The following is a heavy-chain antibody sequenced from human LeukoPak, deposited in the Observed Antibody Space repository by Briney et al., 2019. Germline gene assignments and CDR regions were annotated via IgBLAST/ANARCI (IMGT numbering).Heavy chain of an antibody. CDR2: ISSSAGTI. V-gene: IGHV3-48*03. CDR3: ARDGGYSYGSNWFDP. CDR1: GFTFSSYE. J-gene: IGHJ5*02. D-gene: IGHD5-18*01. Sequence: GGSLRLSCAASGFTFSSYEMNWVRQAPGKGLEWVSYISSSAGTIYYADSVKGRFTISRDNAKNSLYLQMNSLRAEDTAVYYCARDGGYSYGSNWFDPWGQGTLVTVSP.